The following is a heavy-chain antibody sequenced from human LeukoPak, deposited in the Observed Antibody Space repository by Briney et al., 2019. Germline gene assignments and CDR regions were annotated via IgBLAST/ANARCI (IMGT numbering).Heavy chain of an antibody. J-gene: IGHJ4*02. D-gene: IGHD1-7*01. CDR3: ASVRGGTAFDY. CDR1: VGSISSSSYY. V-gene: IGHV4-39*01. CDR2: IYYSGST. Sequence: PSETLSLTCTVSVGSISSSSYYWGCIRQPPGKGLEWIGSIYYSGSTYYNPSLKSRVTISVGTSRNQFSLKLSSVTAADTAIYYCASVRGGTAFDYWGQGTLVTVSS.